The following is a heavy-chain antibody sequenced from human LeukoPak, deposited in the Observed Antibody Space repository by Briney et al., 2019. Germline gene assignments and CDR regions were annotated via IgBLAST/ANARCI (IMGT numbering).Heavy chain of an antibody. V-gene: IGHV1-2*02. Sequence: ASVKVSCKASGYTFTGYYMHWVRQAPGQGLEWMGWINPNSGGTNYAQKFQGRVTMTRDTSISTAYMELSRLRSDDTAVYYCVRGYDLYYYYYGMDVWGQGTTVTVSS. J-gene: IGHJ6*02. CDR2: INPNSGGT. D-gene: IGHD5-12*01. CDR3: VRGYDLYYYYYGMDV. CDR1: GYTFTGYY.